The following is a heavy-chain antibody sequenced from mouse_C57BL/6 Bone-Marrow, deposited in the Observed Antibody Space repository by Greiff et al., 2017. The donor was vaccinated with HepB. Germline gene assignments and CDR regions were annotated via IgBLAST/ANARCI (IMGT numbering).Heavy chain of an antibody. Sequence: VHLVESGPGLVQPSQSLSITCTVSGFSLTSYGVHWVRQSPGKGLEWLGVIWSGGSTDYNAAFISRLSISKDNSKSQVFFKMNSLQADDTAIYYCARNFLYYYGSSFCAMDYWGQGTSVTVSS. CDR1: GFSLTSYG. CDR3: ARNFLYYYGSSFCAMDY. J-gene: IGHJ4*01. D-gene: IGHD1-1*01. CDR2: IWSGGST. V-gene: IGHV2-2*01.